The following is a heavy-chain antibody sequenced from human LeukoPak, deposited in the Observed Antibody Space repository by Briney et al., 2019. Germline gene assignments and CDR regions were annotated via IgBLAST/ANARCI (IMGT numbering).Heavy chain of an antibody. CDR1: GFTFTSHD. Sequence: GASVKVSCKASGFTFTSHDYNWVRQATGQGLEWMGWMNPNSGNTGYAQKFQGRVTMTRDTSITTVYMELSSLTSEDTAVYYCARVETARTVTTQGTYYYGMDVWGQGTTVTVSS. CDR3: ARVETARTVTTQGTYYYGMDV. V-gene: IGHV1-8*01. J-gene: IGHJ6*02. CDR2: MNPNSGNT. D-gene: IGHD4-17*01.